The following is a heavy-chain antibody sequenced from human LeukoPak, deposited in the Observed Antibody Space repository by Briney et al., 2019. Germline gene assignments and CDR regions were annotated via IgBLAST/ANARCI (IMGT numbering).Heavy chain of an antibody. CDR1: GFTFTNYA. CDR2: ISSSSSYI. Sequence: GGSLRLSCAASGFTFTNYAMSWVRQAPGKGLEWVSSISSSSSYIYYADSVKGRFTISRDNAKNSLYLQMNSLRAEDTAVYYCAREGYCSGGSCYSESYYYGMDVWGQGTTVTVSS. J-gene: IGHJ6*02. D-gene: IGHD2-15*01. CDR3: AREGYCSGGSCYSESYYYGMDV. V-gene: IGHV3-21*01.